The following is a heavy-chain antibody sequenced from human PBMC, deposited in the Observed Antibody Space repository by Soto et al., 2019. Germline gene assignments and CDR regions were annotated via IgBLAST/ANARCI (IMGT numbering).Heavy chain of an antibody. V-gene: IGHV3-7*01. CDR2: IKQDGSEK. Sequence: PGGSLRLSCAASGFTSSSYWMSWVRQAPGKGLEWVANIKQDGSEKYYVDSVKGRFTISRDNAKNSLYLQMNSLRAEDTAVYYCARPPWDYGDNNWGQGTLVTVSS. CDR3: ARPPWDYGDNN. CDR1: GFTSSSYW. J-gene: IGHJ4*02. D-gene: IGHD4-17*01.